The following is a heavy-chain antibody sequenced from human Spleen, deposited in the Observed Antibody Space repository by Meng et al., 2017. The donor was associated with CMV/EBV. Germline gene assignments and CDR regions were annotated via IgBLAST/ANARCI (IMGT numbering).Heavy chain of an antibody. CDR2: ISPSSGRT. CDR3: ARRDEERYSFDY. CDR1: GYTFINYY. D-gene: IGHD5-24*01. Sequence: ASVKVSCKASGYTFINYYMHWVRQAPGQGLEWMGIISPSSGRTTYAKRFQGRVIMTRDTSTSTVYMELSSLRSEDTAVYYCARRDEERYSFDYWGQGTLVTVSS. J-gene: IGHJ4*02. V-gene: IGHV1-46*01.